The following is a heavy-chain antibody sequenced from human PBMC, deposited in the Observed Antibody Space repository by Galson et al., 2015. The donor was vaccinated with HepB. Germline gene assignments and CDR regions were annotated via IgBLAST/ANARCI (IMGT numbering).Heavy chain of an antibody. CDR3: ARDPPTGGDAFDI. CDR1: GFTFSDYY. V-gene: IGHV3-11*01. J-gene: IGHJ3*02. D-gene: IGHD2-8*02. Sequence: SLRLSCAASGFTFSDYYMNWIREAPGKGLEWVSYISRGGNTIYYADSVKGRFTISRDNGKKSLYLQMNSLRPEDTAVYYCARDPPTGGDAFDIWGQGTMVTVSS. CDR2: ISRGGNTI.